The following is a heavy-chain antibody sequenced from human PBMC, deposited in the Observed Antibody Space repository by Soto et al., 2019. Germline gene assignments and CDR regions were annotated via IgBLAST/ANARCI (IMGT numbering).Heavy chain of an antibody. V-gene: IGHV3-23*01. J-gene: IGHJ4*02. D-gene: IGHD1-7*01. Sequence: GGSLRLSCVASGFTLSVYAMGWVRLAPGKGLEWVSSISGSGDGTYYADSVKGRFTISRDNSKSTLFLQMNSLRAADTAVYYCASRDPGTSVDYWGQGTLVTVS. CDR2: ISGSGDGT. CDR1: GFTLSVYA. CDR3: ASRDPGTSVDY.